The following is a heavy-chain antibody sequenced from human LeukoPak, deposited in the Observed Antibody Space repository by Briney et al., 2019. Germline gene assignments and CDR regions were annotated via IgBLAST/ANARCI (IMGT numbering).Heavy chain of an antibody. D-gene: IGHD3-10*01. V-gene: IGHV3-21*01. CDR3: ARVLGRARSPRSSYYGMDV. J-gene: IGHJ6*02. Sequence: GGSLRLSCAASGFTFSSYSMNWVRQAPGKGLEWVSSISSSSSYIYYADSVKGRFTISRDNAKNSLYLQMNSLRAEDTAVYYGARVLGRARSPRSSYYGMDVWGQGTTVTVSS. CDR2: ISSSSSYI. CDR1: GFTFSSYS.